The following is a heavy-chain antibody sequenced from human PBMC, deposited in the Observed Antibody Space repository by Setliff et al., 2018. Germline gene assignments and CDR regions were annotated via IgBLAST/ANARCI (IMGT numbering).Heavy chain of an antibody. J-gene: IGHJ6*03. V-gene: IGHV4-61*09. Sequence: SETLSLTCTVSGDSLTSGPYYWTWVRQPAGKGLEWIGHIYTSGTTNYSPSLKSRVTISADTSKNQFSLQLTSVTAADTAVYYCARGLEGEDYFYYMDVWGKGNTVTVSS. CDR2: IYTSGTT. D-gene: IGHD2-21*01. CDR1: GDSLTSGPYY. CDR3: ARGLEGEDYFYYMDV.